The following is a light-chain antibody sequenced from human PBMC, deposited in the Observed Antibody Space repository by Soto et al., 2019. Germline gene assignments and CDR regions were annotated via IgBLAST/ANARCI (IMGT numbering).Light chain of an antibody. CDR2: GAS. J-gene: IGKJ2*01. Sequence: EILMTQSPATLSVSPGDRATLSCRASQSVSTNLAWYQQRPGQAPRLLIYGASTRATGIPARFSGSGSGTEFTLTISSLQSDDFGVYYCQQYNNWPPYTFGQGTKLEIK. CDR1: QSVSTN. CDR3: QQYNNWPPYT. V-gene: IGKV3-15*01.